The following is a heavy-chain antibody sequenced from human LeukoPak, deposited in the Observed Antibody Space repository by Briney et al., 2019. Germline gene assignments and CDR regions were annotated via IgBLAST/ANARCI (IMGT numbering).Heavy chain of an antibody. CDR2: ISGSGGST. Sequence: PGGSLRLSCAASGFTFSSYAMSWVRQAQGKGLEWVSAISGSGGSTYYADSVKGRFTISRDNSKNTLYLQMNSLRAEDTAVYYCARGGVYSSGWYVDYWGQGTLVTVSS. J-gene: IGHJ4*02. CDR1: GFTFSSYA. D-gene: IGHD6-19*01. V-gene: IGHV3-23*01. CDR3: ARGGVYSSGWYVDY.